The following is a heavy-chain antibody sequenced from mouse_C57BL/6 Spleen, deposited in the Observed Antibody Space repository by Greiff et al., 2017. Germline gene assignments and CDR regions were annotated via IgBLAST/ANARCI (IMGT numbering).Heavy chain of an antibody. D-gene: IGHD1-1*01. CDR1: GFTFSSYA. CDR3: TRGNYGSSTWYFDV. V-gene: IGHV5-9-1*02. J-gene: IGHJ1*03. CDR2: ISSGGDYI. Sequence: EVKVVESGEGLVKPGGSLKLSCAASGFTFSSYAMSWVRQTPEKRLEWVAYISSGGDYIYYADTVKGRFTISIDNARNTLYLQMSSLKSEDTAMYYCTRGNYGSSTWYFDVWGTGTTVTVSS.